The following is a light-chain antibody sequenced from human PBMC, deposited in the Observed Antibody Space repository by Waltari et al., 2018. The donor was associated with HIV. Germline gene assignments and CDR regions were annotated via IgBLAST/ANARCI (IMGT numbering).Light chain of an antibody. V-gene: IGKV3-11*01. CDR2: DAS. Sequence: EIVLTQSTATLSLSPGDRATLSCRASQSVGTYFAWFQQKPGQAPRLLIYDASNSATGIPARFSGSGSGTDFTLIISSLEPEDFAVYYCQQRRNWWTFGQGTKVEIK. J-gene: IGKJ1*01. CDR1: QSVGTY. CDR3: QQRRNWWT.